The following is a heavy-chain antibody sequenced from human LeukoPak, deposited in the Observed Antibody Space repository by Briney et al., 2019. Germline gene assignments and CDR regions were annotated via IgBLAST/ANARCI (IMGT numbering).Heavy chain of an antibody. CDR3: AKHLGWVPSGSNWFDP. V-gene: IGHV3-23*01. Sequence: GGSLRLSCVASGFTFSAYAMSWVRQAPGKGLEWVSGISASGSSTYYADSVEGRFTISRDNSKNTLYLQMNSLRAEDTAVYYCAKHLGWVPSGSNWFDPWGQGTLVTVSS. D-gene: IGHD6-25*01. CDR2: ISASGSST. J-gene: IGHJ5*02. CDR1: GFTFSAYA.